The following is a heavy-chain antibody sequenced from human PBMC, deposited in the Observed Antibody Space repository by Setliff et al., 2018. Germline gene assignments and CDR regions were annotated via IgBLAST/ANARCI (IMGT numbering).Heavy chain of an antibody. V-gene: IGHV4-34*01. CDR3: RYWSGYYNNDY. D-gene: IGHD3-3*01. J-gene: IGHJ4*02. CDR1: GGSFTNYY. CDR2: INHSGST. Sequence: SETLSLTCTVYGGSFTNYYWGWIRRSPGKGLEWIGEINHSGSTNYNPSLKSRLTISVDASTNQFSLKLYSVTAADTAVYYCRYWSGYYNNDYWGQGTLVTVSS.